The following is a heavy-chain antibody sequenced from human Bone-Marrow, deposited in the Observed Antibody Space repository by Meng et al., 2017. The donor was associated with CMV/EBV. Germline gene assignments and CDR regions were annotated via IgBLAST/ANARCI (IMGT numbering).Heavy chain of an antibody. CDR2: IRGSGGST. CDR1: GVTFSSYA. J-gene: IGHJ4*02. D-gene: IGHD5-24*01. V-gene: IGHV3-23*01. CDR3: AKMRRDGYNSGGRFDY. Sequence: GESLKISCAASGVTFSSYAMSWVRQAPGKGLEWVSAIRGSGGSTYYADSVKGRFTISRDNSKNTLYLQMNSLRAEDTAVYYCAKMRRDGYNSGGRFDYWGQGTLVTVSS.